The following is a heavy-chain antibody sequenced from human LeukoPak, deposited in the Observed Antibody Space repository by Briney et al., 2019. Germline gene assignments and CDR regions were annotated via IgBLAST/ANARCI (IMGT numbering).Heavy chain of an antibody. Sequence: HPGGSLRLSCAASGFTFSSYAMSWVRQAPGKGLEWVSVIYSGGSTFYADSVKGRFTISRDNAKNSLYLQMNSLRAEDTAVYYCARWIQLWLQFDYWGQGTLVTVSS. D-gene: IGHD5-18*01. CDR3: ARWIQLWLQFDY. V-gene: IGHV3-23*03. J-gene: IGHJ4*02. CDR1: GFTFSSYA. CDR2: IYSGGST.